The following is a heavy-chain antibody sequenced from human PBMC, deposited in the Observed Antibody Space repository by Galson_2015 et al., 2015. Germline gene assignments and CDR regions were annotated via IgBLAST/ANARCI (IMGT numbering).Heavy chain of an antibody. CDR1: GFTFSSYA. CDR2: ISYDGSNK. J-gene: IGHJ4*02. Sequence: SLRLSCAASGFTFSSYAMHWVRQAPGKGLELVAVISYDGSNKYYADSVKGRFTISRDNSKNTLYLQMNSLRAEDTAVYYCARGGFTSYGDTDYWGQGTLVTVSS. D-gene: IGHD4-17*01. V-gene: IGHV3-30-3*01. CDR3: ARGGFTSYGDTDY.